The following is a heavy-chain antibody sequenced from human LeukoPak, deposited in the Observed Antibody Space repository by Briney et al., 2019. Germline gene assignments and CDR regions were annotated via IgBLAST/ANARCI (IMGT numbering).Heavy chain of an antibody. CDR1: GFTFSSYA. Sequence: GGSLRLSCAASGFTFSSYAMHWVRQAPGKGLEWVAVISYDGSNKYYADSVKGRFTISRDNSKNTLYLQMNSLRAEDTAVYYCARDLHAFDIWGQGTMVTVSS. CDR2: ISYDGSNK. J-gene: IGHJ3*02. CDR3: ARDLHAFDI. V-gene: IGHV3-30-3*01.